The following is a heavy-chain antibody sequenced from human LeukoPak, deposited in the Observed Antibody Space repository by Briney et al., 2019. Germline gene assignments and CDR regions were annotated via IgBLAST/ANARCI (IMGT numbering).Heavy chain of an antibody. V-gene: IGHV3-7*01. D-gene: IGHD3-16*01. CDR3: ARETHGDWGGPIDY. CDR1: GFTFSSYW. Sequence: GGSLRLSCAASGFTFSSYWMSWVRQAPGKGLEWVANIKQDGSEDYYVDSVKGRFTISRENAKNSLYLQMNSLRAEDTAVYYCARETHGDWGGPIDYWGQGTLVTVSS. J-gene: IGHJ4*02. CDR2: IKQDGSED.